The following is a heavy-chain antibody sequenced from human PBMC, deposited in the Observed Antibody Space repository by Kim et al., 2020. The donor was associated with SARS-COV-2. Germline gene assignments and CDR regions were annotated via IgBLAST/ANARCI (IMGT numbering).Heavy chain of an antibody. CDR1: GFTFSDYY. CDR2: ISSSGSTI. Sequence: GGSLRLPCAASGFTFSDYYMSWIRQAPGKGLEWVSYISSSGSTIYYADSVKGRFTISRDNAKNSLYLQMNSLRAEDTAVYYCARDRRYDYVWGSYRYTDLDAFDIWGQGTMVTVSS. D-gene: IGHD3-16*02. J-gene: IGHJ3*02. V-gene: IGHV3-11*04. CDR3: ARDRRYDYVWGSYRYTDLDAFDI.